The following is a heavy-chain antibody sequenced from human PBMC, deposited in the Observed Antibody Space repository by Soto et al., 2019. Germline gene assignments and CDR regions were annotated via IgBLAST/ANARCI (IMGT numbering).Heavy chain of an antibody. D-gene: IGHD4-17*01. Sequence: GGSLRLSCAASGFTFSCSAMHWVRQASGKGLEWVGRIRSKANSYATAYAASVKGRFTISRDDSKNTAYLQMNSLKTEDTAVYYCTRLTTVTNFDYWGQGTLVTVSS. CDR3: TRLTTVTNFDY. V-gene: IGHV3-73*01. CDR2: IRSKANSYAT. CDR1: GFTFSCSA. J-gene: IGHJ4*02.